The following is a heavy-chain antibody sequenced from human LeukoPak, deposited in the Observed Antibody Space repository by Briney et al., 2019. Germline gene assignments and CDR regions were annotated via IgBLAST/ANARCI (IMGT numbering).Heavy chain of an antibody. Sequence: GGSLRLSCAASAFTFSSYGMRWVCQAPGKVLEWVAFIRHDGSIKYYADSVKGRFTISRDNSKNTLYLQMNSLRAEDTAVYYCARANRGGLDYWGQGTLVTVSS. CDR1: AFTFSSYG. V-gene: IGHV3-30*02. D-gene: IGHD2-15*01. J-gene: IGHJ4*02. CDR3: ARANRGGLDY. CDR2: IRHDGSIK.